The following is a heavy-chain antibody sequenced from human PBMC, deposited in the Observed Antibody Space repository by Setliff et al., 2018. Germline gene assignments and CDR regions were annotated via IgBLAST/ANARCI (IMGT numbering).Heavy chain of an antibody. CDR2: IYTTGST. CDR1: GGSISSYY. CDR3: ARTPYYYDTAGYDF. J-gene: IGHJ4*02. V-gene: IGHV4-4*07. Sequence: SETLSLTCTVSGGSISSYYWSWIRQPAGKGLEWIGHIYTTGSTNYNPSLKSRVTLSVDTSKNQFSLKLTSVTAADTAIYYCARTPYYYDTAGYDFWGQGTRSPSPQ. D-gene: IGHD3-22*01.